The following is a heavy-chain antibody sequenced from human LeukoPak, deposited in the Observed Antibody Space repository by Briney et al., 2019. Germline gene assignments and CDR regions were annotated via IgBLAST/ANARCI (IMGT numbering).Heavy chain of an antibody. Sequence: GGSLRLSCAASGFTFSSYGMHWVRQAPGKGLEWVAFIRYDGSDKYYADSVEGRFTISRDNSKNTLYLQMNSLRAEDTAAYYCANLPIRGSGSYYTDYWGQGTLVTVSS. V-gene: IGHV3-30*02. CDR3: ANLPIRGSGSYYTDY. CDR2: IRYDGSDK. D-gene: IGHD3-10*01. CDR1: GFTFSSYG. J-gene: IGHJ4*02.